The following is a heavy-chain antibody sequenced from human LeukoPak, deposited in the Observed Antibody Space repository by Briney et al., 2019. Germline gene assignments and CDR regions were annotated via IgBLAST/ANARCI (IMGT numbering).Heavy chain of an antibody. CDR3: ARGVVVPAAMVGAGFFDY. V-gene: IGHV1-69*13. CDR2: IIPIFGTA. CDR1: GGTFSIYA. D-gene: IGHD2-2*01. J-gene: IGHJ4*02. Sequence: ASVTVSFKASGGTFSIYAISWVRQAPGRGLEWMGGIIPIFGTANYAQKFQGRVTITADESTSTAYMELSSLRSEDTAVYYCARGVVVPAAMVGAGFFDYWGQGTLVTVSS.